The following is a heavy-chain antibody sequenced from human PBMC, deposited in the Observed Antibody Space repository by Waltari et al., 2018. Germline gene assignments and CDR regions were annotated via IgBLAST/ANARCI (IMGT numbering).Heavy chain of an antibody. V-gene: IGHV4-34*01. CDR3: ATGISRGLDY. D-gene: IGHD1-26*01. CDR2: ITHSGST. J-gene: IGHJ4*02. Sequence: QVQLQQWGAGLLKPSETLSLTCAVYGGSFSGYYWSWIRQPPGKGLEWIGEITHSGSTNYDPSLKSRVTISVDTSKNQFSLKLRSVTAADTAVYYCATGISRGLDYWGQGTLVTVSS. CDR1: GGSFSGYY.